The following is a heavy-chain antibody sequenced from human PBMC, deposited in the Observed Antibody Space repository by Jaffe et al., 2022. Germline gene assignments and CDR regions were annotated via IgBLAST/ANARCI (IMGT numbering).Heavy chain of an antibody. V-gene: IGHV1-69*02. CDR3: ARGATYYYDSSGYYYANAFDI. J-gene: IGHJ3*02. CDR1: GGTFSSYT. CDR2: IIPILGIA. D-gene: IGHD3-22*01. Sequence: QVQLVQSGAEVKKPGSSVKVSCKASGGTFSSYTISWVRQAPGQGLEWMGRIIPILGIANYAQKFQGRVTITADKSTSTAYMELSSLRSEDTAVYYCARGATYYYDSSGYYYANAFDIWGQGTMVTVSS.